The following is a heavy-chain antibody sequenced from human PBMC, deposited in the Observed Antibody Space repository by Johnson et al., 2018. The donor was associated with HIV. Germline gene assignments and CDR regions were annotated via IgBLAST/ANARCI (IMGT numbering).Heavy chain of an antibody. V-gene: IGHV3-11*04. Sequence: QVQLVESGGGLVKPGGSLRLSCAVSGFTFSDHYMSWIRQAPGKGLAWVSYISSSSSSIYYADSVKGRFTISRDNAKNTLYLQMNSLRAEDTAVYYCASFWATGAFDIWGQGTMVTVSS. D-gene: IGHD3-10*01. CDR2: ISSSSSSI. J-gene: IGHJ3*02. CDR3: ASFWATGAFDI. CDR1: GFTFSDHY.